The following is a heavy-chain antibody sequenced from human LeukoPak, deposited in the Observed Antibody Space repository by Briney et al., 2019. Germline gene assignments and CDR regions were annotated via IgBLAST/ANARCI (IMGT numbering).Heavy chain of an antibody. Sequence: PGGSLRLSCAASGFTFDDYAMHWVRHAPGKGLEGVSLISGDGGSTYYADSVKGRFTISRDNSKNSLYLQMNSLRTEDTALYYCAKAGDYSNYWAGYYFVYWGQGTLVTVSS. D-gene: IGHD4-11*01. J-gene: IGHJ4*02. CDR1: GFTFDDYA. CDR2: ISGDGGST. V-gene: IGHV3-43*02. CDR3: AKAGDYSNYWAGYYFVY.